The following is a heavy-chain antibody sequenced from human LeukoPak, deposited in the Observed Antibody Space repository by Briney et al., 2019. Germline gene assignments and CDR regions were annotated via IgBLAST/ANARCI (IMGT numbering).Heavy chain of an antibody. V-gene: IGHV4-30-2*01. CDR3: ASEHYDSSGSSAFDI. CDR2: IFYSGTT. J-gene: IGHJ3*02. CDR1: GGSLSRGGYS. D-gene: IGHD3-22*01. Sequence: SETLSLTCAVSGGSLSRGGYSWRWLRQPPGKGLEWIGYIFYSGTTQYHPSLKSRVTISLVRSKNQFSLKLTSVTAADTAVYYCASEHYDSSGSSAFDIWGQGTTVTVSS.